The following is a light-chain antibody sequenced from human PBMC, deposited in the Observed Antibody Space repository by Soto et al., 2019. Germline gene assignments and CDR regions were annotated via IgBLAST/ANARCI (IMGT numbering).Light chain of an antibody. CDR1: QSISSW. V-gene: IGKV1-5*01. CDR2: DAS. J-gene: IGKJ1*01. Sequence: IQITQSPSTLSASVGDRVTITCRASQSISSWLAWYQQKPGKAPKLLIYDASSLESGVPSRFSGSGSGTEFTLTISSLQPDDFATYYCQQYNSYSRTFGQGTKVDNK. CDR3: QQYNSYSRT.